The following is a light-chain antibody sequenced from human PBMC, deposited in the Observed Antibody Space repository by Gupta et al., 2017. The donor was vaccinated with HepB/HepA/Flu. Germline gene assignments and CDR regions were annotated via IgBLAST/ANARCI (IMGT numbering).Light chain of an antibody. CDR2: IND. CDR1: ISNIGTNN. V-gene: IGLV1-44*01. J-gene: IGLJ1*01. Sequence: QSVLPQPPSVSGTPGQRVTFSCYGSISNIGTNNVNWYKQVPGMAPKLIISINDQRPSGVPDRFSGSKSGTSASLAISGLQSDDEADYYCGAWDDSLNGFYVFGTGTQVTV. CDR3: GAWDDSLNGFYV.